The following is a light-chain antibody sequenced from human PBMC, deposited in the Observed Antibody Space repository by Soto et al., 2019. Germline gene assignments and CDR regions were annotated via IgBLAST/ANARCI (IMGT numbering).Light chain of an antibody. Sequence: EIVMTQSPGTLSVSPGERATLSCRASQSITNNLAWYQQKVGQAPRLLIYGAYTRATGIPARFRGSGSGTEFTLTISSLESEDFAVYYCQQYNHWPPKMAFGQGTKVEIK. CDR1: QSITNN. CDR2: GAY. V-gene: IGKV3-15*01. J-gene: IGKJ1*01. CDR3: QQYNHWPPKMA.